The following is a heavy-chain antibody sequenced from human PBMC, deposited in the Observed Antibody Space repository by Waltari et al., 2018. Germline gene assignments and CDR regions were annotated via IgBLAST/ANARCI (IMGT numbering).Heavy chain of an antibody. V-gene: IGHV4-34*02. CDR2: INHNGNI. Sequence: QVQLQQWGAGLLQPSETLSLTCAVSGGSSRGSSWAWVRHTRGQGMEWIGEINHNGNINRNPSLRSRVTMVVDTSKSQLSLKINSVTAADTAVYYCVRLEDCTGPGGNCYSGDSFAMDVWGQGTTVTVSS. J-gene: IGHJ6*02. D-gene: IGHD2-8*02. CDR1: GGSSRGSS. CDR3: VRLEDCTGPGGNCYSGDSFAMDV.